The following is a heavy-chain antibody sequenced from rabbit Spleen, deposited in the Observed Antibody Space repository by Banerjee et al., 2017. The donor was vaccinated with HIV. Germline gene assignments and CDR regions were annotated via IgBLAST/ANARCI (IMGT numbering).Heavy chain of an antibody. CDR1: GFSFNIGDD. J-gene: IGHJ6*01. V-gene: IGHV1S40*01. CDR2: IYAGSSNNA. CDR3: ARDTSTSFSTYGMDL. Sequence: QSLEEAGGGLVKPGASLTRTCKASGFSFNIGDDMCWVRQAPGKGLEWIACIYAGSSNNAYSATWAKGRFTISKTSSTTVTLQMTSLTAADTATYFCARDTSTSFSTYGMDLWGQGTLVTVS. D-gene: IGHD1-1*01.